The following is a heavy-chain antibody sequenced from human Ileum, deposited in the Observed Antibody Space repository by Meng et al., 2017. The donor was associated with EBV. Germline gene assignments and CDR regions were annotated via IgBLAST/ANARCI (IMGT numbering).Heavy chain of an antibody. CDR2: IKANNGNT. Sequence: QVQRVPSGAEVKEPGDPVKLSCQSSGYPFFNYAIHWVSQDPGQRTEWTGWIKANNGNTKYSQKFQGRVTITRNTPASTVYMDVRSLRSEDTDVYFCARVARGVKFDKWGQGTLVTVSS. CDR1: GYPFFNYA. D-gene: IGHD2-21*01. J-gene: IGHJ4*01. V-gene: IGHV1-3*01. CDR3: ARVARGVKFDK.